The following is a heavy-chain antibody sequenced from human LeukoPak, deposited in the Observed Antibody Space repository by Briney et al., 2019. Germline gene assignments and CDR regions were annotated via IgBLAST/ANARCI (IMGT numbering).Heavy chain of an antibody. CDR1: GGSISSYY. J-gene: IGHJ4*02. D-gene: IGHD3-16*01. CDR2: IYYSGST. Sequence: SETLSLTCTVSGGSISSYYWSWIRQPPGKGLEWIGYIYYSGSTNYNPSLKSRVTISVDTSKNQFSLKLSSVTAADTAVYYCARSDLGAYDYWGQGTLVTVSS. V-gene: IGHV4-59*01. CDR3: ARSDLGAYDY.